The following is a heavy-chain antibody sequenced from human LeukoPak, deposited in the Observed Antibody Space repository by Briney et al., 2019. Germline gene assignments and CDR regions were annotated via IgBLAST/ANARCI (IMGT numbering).Heavy chain of an antibody. CDR3: ARDENYDYVWGSYRYHQIGY. CDR1: GGTSSSYA. V-gene: IGHV1-69*13. CDR2: IIPIFGTA. Sequence: GASVKVSCKASGGTSSSYAISWVRQAPGQGLEWMGGIIPIFGTANYAQKFQGRVTITADESTSTAYVELSSLRSEDTAVYYCARDENYDYVWGSYRYHQIGYWGQGTLVTVSS. D-gene: IGHD3-16*02. J-gene: IGHJ4*02.